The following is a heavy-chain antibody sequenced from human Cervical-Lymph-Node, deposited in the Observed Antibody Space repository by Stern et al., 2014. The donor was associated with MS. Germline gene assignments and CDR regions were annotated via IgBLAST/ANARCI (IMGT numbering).Heavy chain of an antibody. CDR1: GYSFTSYW. D-gene: IGHD2-15*01. V-gene: IGHV5-10-1*03. Sequence: EVQLVESGAEVKKPGESLRISCKGSGYSFTSYWISWVRQMPGNGLEWMGRMDPSDSYTNYSPSFQGHVTISADKSISTAYLQWSSLKASDTAMYYCARRCSRRIDAFDIWGQGTMVTVSS. CDR3: ARRCSRRIDAFDI. J-gene: IGHJ3*02. CDR2: MDPSDSYT.